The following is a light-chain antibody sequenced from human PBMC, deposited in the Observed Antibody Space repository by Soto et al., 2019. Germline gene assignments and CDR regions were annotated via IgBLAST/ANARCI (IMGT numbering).Light chain of an antibody. CDR1: SSDVGGYNY. V-gene: IGLV2-11*01. CDR2: DVS. J-gene: IGLJ1*01. CDR3: CSYAGSSYYV. Sequence: QSALTQPRSVSGSPGQSVTISCTGTSSDVGGYNYVSWYQQHPGKAPKLMIYDVSKRPSGVPDRFSGSKSGNTASLTISGLQAEDEAAYYCCSYAGSSYYVFGTGTKLTVL.